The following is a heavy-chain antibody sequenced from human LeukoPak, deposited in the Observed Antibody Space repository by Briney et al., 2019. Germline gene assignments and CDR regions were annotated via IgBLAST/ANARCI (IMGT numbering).Heavy chain of an antibody. J-gene: IGHJ4*02. Sequence: ASVKVSCKASGFTFTKYAIHWVRQAPGQRLEWMGWINAGTGNTIYSQKFQGRVTMTRDTPTNTAYMELSSLRSEDTAVYYCAREAYCGADCYKYFDYWGQGTLVTVSS. D-gene: IGHD2-21*02. CDR3: AREAYCGADCYKYFDY. V-gene: IGHV1-3*01. CDR1: GFTFTKYA. CDR2: INAGTGNT.